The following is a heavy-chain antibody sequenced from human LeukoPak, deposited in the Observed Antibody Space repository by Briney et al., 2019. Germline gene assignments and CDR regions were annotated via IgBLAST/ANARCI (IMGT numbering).Heavy chain of an antibody. CDR2: IYYSGST. V-gene: IGHV4-39*01. CDR3: VRRGVATAIDY. J-gene: IGHJ4*01. CDR1: GGSISSSSYY. Sequence: AETLSLTCTVSGGSISSSSYYWGWIRQPPGKGLEWIGSIYYSGSTYYNPSLKSRVTISVDTSKNQFSLKLSSVTAADTAVYYCVRRGVATAIDYWGHGNLVPVSS. D-gene: IGHD2-21*02.